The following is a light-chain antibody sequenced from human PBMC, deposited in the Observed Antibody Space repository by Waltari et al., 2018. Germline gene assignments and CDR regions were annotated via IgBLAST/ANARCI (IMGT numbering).Light chain of an antibody. CDR1: RSVLYNSNNKNY. CDR2: WAS. V-gene: IGKV4-1*01. CDR3: QQYYDTPYT. J-gene: IGKJ2*01. Sequence: DIVLTQSADSGAVALGERATMNCKSRRSVLYNSNNKNYLAWYQQKPGQPPKLLIYWASTRESGVPDRFSGSGSGTDFTLTISTLQAEDRAVYYCQQYYDTPYTFGEGTKLEIK.